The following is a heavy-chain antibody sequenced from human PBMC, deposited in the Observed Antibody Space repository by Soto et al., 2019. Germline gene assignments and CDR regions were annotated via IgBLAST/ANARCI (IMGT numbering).Heavy chain of an antibody. CDR2: INPNSGGT. J-gene: IGHJ3*02. CDR1: GYTFTGYY. Sequence: ASVKVSCKASGYTFTGYYMHWVRQAPGQGLEWMGWINPNSGGTNYAQKFQGWVTMTRDTSISTAYMELSRLRSDDTAVYYCARDTLAARGDAFDIWGQGTMVTVSS. V-gene: IGHV1-2*04. D-gene: IGHD6-6*01. CDR3: ARDTLAARGDAFDI.